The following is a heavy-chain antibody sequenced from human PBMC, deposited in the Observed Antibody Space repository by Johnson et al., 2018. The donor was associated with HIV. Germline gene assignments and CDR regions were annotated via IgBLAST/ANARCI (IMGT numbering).Heavy chain of an antibody. V-gene: IGHV3-20*04. D-gene: IGHD6-19*01. Sequence: VQLVESGGSVVRPGGSLRLSCATSGFTFEDYGMSWVRQVPGKGLEWVSGINRNGGTIGYAASVKGRFTISRDNAKNSLYLQMNYLRVEDTAVYYCARLERLGGLSRVLDMWGQGTMVTVSS. CDR1: GFTFEDYG. CDR3: ARLERLGGLSRVLDM. J-gene: IGHJ3*02. CDR2: INRNGGTI.